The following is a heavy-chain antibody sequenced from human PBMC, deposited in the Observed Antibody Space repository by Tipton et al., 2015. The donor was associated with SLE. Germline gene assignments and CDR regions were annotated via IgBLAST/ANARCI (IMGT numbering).Heavy chain of an antibody. CDR1: GGSISSSDYY. CDR2: IYYSGST. J-gene: IGHJ6*02. Sequence: TLSLTCTVSGGSISSSDYYWGWIRQPPGKGLEWIGSIYYSGSTYYNPSLKSRVTISLDTSKNQFSLRLSSVTAADTAVYYCARHVDPTDYYYYAADVWGQGTTVTVSS. CDR3: ARHVDPTDYYYYAADV. V-gene: IGHV4-39*07.